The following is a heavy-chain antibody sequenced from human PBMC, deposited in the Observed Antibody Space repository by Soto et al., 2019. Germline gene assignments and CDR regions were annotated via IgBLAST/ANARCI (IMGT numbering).Heavy chain of an antibody. J-gene: IGHJ4*02. V-gene: IGHV1-69*02. CDR1: GGTFSSYT. CDR2: IIPILGIA. Sequence: SVKVSCKASGGTFSSYTISWVRQAPGQGLEWMGRIIPILGIANYAQKFQGRVTITADKSTSTAYMELSSLRSEDTAVYYCARAVYDSSGYYPYYFDYWGQGTLVTVSS. D-gene: IGHD3-22*01. CDR3: ARAVYDSSGYYPYYFDY.